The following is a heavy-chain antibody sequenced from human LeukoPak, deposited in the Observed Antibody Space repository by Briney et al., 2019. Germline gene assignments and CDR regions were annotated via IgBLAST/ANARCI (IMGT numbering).Heavy chain of an antibody. J-gene: IGHJ3*02. CDR1: GFTFTTYW. CDR2: IKGDGSST. V-gene: IGHV3-74*01. Sequence: GGSLRLSCAASGFTFTTYWMHWVRQVPGKGLVWVARIKGDGSSTRHADSMKGRFTISRDNAKNSLFLQMNSLRAEDTAVYYCARDGLPYGDYREAFDIWGQGTMVTVSS. CDR3: ARDGLPYGDYREAFDI. D-gene: IGHD4-17*01.